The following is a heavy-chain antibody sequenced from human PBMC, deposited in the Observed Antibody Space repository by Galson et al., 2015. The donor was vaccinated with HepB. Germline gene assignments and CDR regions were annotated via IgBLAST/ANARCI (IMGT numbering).Heavy chain of an antibody. D-gene: IGHD2-2*02. CDR3: AKLVVPAAIHPSYYYYYMDV. V-gene: IGHV1-69*13. Sequence: SVKVSCKASGGTFSSYAISWVRQAPGQGLEWMGGIIPIFGTANYAQRFQGRVTITADESTSTAYMELSSLRSEDTAVYYCAKLVVPAAIHPSYYYYYMDVWGKGTTVTVSS. CDR2: IIPIFGTA. CDR1: GGTFSSYA. J-gene: IGHJ6*03.